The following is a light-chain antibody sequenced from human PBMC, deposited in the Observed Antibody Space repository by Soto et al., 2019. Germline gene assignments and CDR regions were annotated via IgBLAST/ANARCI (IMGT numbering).Light chain of an antibody. CDR1: SSDVGGYNY. CDR2: AVN. CDR3: SSYTSSSLYV. J-gene: IGLJ1*01. Sequence: QSALTQPASVSGSPGQSITICCTGTSSDVGGYNYVSWYQQHPGKAPKLMIYAVNNRPSGVSTRFSGSKSGTTASLTISGLQAEDEADYYCSSYTSSSLYVFGTGTKLTVL. V-gene: IGLV2-14*01.